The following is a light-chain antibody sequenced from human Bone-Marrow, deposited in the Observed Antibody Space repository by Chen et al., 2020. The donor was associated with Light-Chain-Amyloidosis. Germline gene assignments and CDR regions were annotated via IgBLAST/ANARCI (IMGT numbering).Light chain of an antibody. CDR1: QTISSRY. CDR2: GSS. CDR3: QQYGTSPLT. J-gene: IGKJ4*01. V-gene: IGKV3-20*01. Sequence: EIVLTQSPGTLSLSPGEGVNLSCRASQTISSRYLTWYQQKFGQAPRLLIYGSSSRATGIPDRFTGSGSGTDFTLTINRLAPEDFGMYYCQQYGTSPLTFGGGTKVEIK.